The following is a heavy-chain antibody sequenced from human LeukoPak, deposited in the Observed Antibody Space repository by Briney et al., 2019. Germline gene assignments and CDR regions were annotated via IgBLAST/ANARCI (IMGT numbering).Heavy chain of an antibody. CDR2: IKQDGSEK. CDR3: AAVGSDY. Sequence: GGSLRLSCGASGFTFRDYWMSWVRQAPGKGLEWVANIKQDGSEKYYVDSVKGRFTISRDNAKNSLYLQMNSLRAEDTAVYYCAAVGSDYWGQGTLVTVSS. CDR1: GFTFRDYW. D-gene: IGHD3-10*01. J-gene: IGHJ4*02. V-gene: IGHV3-7*01.